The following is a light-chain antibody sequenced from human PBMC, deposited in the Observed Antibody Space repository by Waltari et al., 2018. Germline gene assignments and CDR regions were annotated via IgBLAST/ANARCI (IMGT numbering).Light chain of an antibody. J-gene: IGKJ1*01. CDR2: GAS. V-gene: IGKV1-8*01. CDR1: QRISSY. Sequence: IRMTQSPSSFSASTGDRVTITCRASQRISSYLAWYQQKPGKAPNLLIYGASTLQSGVPSRFSGSGSGTEFTLTISGLQSEDFATYYCQQCYSYPRTFGQGTKVEIK. CDR3: QQCYSYPRT.